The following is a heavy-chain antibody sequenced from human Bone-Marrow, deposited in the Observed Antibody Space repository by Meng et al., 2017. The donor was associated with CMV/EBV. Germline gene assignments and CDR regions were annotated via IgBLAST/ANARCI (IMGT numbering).Heavy chain of an antibody. J-gene: IGHJ4*02. D-gene: IGHD5-18*01. CDR2: ISSVSTYI. V-gene: IGHV3-21*06. CDR3: ATSGHSYGYDY. CDR1: GIPFNKYS. Sequence: SCTTSGIPFNKYSMSWVRQAPGKGLEWVASISSVSTYINYADSVKGRFTISRDNARNSLYLQMSGLRAEDAAVYYCATSGHSYGYDYWGLGTLVTVSS.